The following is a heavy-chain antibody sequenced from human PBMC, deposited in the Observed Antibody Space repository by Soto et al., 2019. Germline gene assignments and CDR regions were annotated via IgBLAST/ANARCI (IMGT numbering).Heavy chain of an antibody. J-gene: IGHJ4*02. D-gene: IGHD3-10*01. V-gene: IGHV1-18*01. CDR2: ISAYNGNT. CDR3: ARVGVDDSGGSFNWHFDY. Sequence: ASVKVSCKAPGGTFSSYSISWVRQAPGQGLEWMGWISAYNGNTNYAQKLQGRVTMTTDTSTSTAYMELRSLRSDDTAVYYCARVGVDDSGGSFNWHFDYWGQGTLVTVSS. CDR1: GGTFSSYS.